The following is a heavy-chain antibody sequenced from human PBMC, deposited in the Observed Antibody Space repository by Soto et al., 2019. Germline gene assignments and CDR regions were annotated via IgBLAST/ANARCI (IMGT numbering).Heavy chain of an antibody. CDR3: ARDLGEVSAL. CDR1: GFRFSGST. J-gene: IGHJ4*02. V-gene: IGHV3-21*01. Sequence: EEQLVESGGHLVRPGGSLRLSCVASGFRFSGSTMNWVRQAPGKGLNWVSSISSSSHYIYYADSLKGRFTISRDNAKNSLFLQMNSLRAADTAVYYCARDLGEVSALWGQGTLVTVSS. CDR2: ISSSSHYI. D-gene: IGHD3-10*01.